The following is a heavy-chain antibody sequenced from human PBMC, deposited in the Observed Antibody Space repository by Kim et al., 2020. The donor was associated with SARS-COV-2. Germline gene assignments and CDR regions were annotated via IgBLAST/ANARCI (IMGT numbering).Heavy chain of an antibody. Sequence: VGSLRLSCAASGFTFSLYSMNWLRLAPGKGLEWISYISSISSDTTHYADSVRGRFTVSRDNAKNSLYLQMNSLRDEDTAVYFCARRGVDAFDFWGQGTMVTVSS. CDR3: ARRGVDAFDF. J-gene: IGHJ3*01. CDR2: ISSISSDTT. CDR1: GFTFSLYS. V-gene: IGHV3-48*02.